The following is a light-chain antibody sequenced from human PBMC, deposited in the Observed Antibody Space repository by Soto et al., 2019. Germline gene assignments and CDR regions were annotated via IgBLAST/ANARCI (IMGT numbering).Light chain of an antibody. Sequence: QSALTQPASVSGSPGQSITISCTGTNNDVGGYNYVSWYQQHPGKAPKLMIYEVSNRPSGVSNRFSGSKSDNSASLTISELQAEDEADYYCNSYTSSRTPDVFGTGTKLTVL. CDR1: NNDVGGYNY. V-gene: IGLV2-14*01. CDR2: EVS. CDR3: NSYTSSRTPDV. J-gene: IGLJ1*01.